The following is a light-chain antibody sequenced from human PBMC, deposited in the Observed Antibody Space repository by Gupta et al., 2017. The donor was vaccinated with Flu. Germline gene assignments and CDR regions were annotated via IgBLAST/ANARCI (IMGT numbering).Light chain of an antibody. CDR2: KAS. CDR1: QSISSW. J-gene: IGKJ4*01. Sequence: DIQMTQSTSTLSASVGDRVTITCRASQSISSWLAWYQQKPGKAPKLLIYKASRVESGVPSRFSGSGSGTEFTLTISIRHPDDFANYYCQQQNSSPLTFGGGTKVEIK. CDR3: QQQNSSPLT. V-gene: IGKV1-5*03.